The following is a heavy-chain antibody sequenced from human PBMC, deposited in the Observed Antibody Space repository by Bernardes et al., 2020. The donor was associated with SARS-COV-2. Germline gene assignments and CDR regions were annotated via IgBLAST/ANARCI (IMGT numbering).Heavy chain of an antibody. J-gene: IGHJ6*02. CDR1: SGSISNSNYY. CDR3: VGSSCGRDCYIGGLRSWDYGMDV. V-gene: IGHV4-39*01. Sequence: SETLSLTCTVSSGSISNSNYYWGWIRQPPGKGLEWIGSLYSSGTPYKNPSLQRRVTTSVATSKNQFSLRLTSVTAADTAVYFCVGSSCGRDCYIGGLRSWDYGMDVWGQGTTVTVSS. CDR2: LYSSGTP. D-gene: IGHD2-21*02.